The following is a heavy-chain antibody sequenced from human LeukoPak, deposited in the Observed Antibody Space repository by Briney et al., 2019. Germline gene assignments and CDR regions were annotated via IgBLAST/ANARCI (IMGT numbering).Heavy chain of an antibody. Sequence: QPGGSLRLSCAASGFTFSSYAMSWVRQAPGKGLEWVSAISGSGGSTYYADSVKGRFTISRDNAKNSLYLQMNSLRAEDTAVYYCARDLVTAGPPSPFDYWGQGTLVTVSS. D-gene: IGHD2-21*02. CDR1: GFTFSSYA. V-gene: IGHV3-23*01. CDR2: ISGSGGST. J-gene: IGHJ4*02. CDR3: ARDLVTAGPPSPFDY.